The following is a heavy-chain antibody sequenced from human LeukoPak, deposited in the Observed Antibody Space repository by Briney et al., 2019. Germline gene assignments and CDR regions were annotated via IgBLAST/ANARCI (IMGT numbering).Heavy chain of an antibody. CDR3: ARVAYYYDSSGYYHYYYYMDV. V-gene: IGHV3-48*01. Sequence: PGGSLRLSCAASGFTFSSYSMNWVRQAPGKGLVWVSYISSSSSTIYYADSVKGRFTISRDNAKNSLYLQMNSLRAEDTAVYYCARVAYYYDSSGYYHYYYYMDVWGKGTTVTVSS. J-gene: IGHJ6*03. CDR2: ISSSSSTI. D-gene: IGHD3-22*01. CDR1: GFTFSSYS.